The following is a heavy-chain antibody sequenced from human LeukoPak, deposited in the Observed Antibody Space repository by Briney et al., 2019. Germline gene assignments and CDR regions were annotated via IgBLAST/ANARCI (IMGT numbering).Heavy chain of an antibody. CDR1: GGTFTSYY. CDR3: ARGIISSGPHWYFDL. Sequence: ASVKVSCKASGGTFTSYYMHWVRQAPGQGLEWMGIINPSGGSTSYAQKFQGRVTMTRDTSTSTVYMELSSLRSEDTAVYYCARGIISSGPHWYFDLWGRGTLVTVSS. J-gene: IGHJ2*01. D-gene: IGHD6-19*01. CDR2: INPSGGST. V-gene: IGHV1-46*01.